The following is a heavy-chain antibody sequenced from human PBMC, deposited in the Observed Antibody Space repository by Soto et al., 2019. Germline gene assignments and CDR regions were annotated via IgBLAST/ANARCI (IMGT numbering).Heavy chain of an antibody. CDR2: ISYDGSNK. V-gene: IGHV3-30-3*01. D-gene: IGHD6-13*01. J-gene: IGHJ4*02. CDR1: GFTFSSYA. Sequence: QVQLVESGGGVVQPGRSLRLSCAASGFTFSSYAMHWVRQAPGKGLEWVAVISYDGSNKYYADSVKGRFTISRDNSKNTLYLQMNRLRAEDTAVYYCARQEYSSSWGLFDYWGQGTLVTVSS. CDR3: ARQEYSSSWGLFDY.